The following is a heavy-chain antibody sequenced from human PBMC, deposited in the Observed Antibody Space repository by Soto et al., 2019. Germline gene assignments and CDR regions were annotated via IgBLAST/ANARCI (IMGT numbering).Heavy chain of an antibody. Sequence: GGSLRLSCAAPAFTFSDYYMSWFRQAAGKGLEWVSYISNSDSNINYADSVKGRFTISRDNSKNTLYLQMNSLRAEDTAVYFCAKRGPRYYYDSSGFPIDYWAQGTLVTVSS. CDR1: AFTFSDYY. CDR3: AKRGPRYYYDSSGFPIDY. CDR2: ISNSDSNI. V-gene: IGHV3-11*04. D-gene: IGHD3-22*01. J-gene: IGHJ4*02.